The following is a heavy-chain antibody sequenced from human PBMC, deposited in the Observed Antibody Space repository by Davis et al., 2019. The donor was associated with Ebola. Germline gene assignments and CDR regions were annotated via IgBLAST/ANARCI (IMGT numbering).Heavy chain of an antibody. CDR2: ISSSSTSR. D-gene: IGHD6-19*01. CDR3: ARAAFIIAVFNWFDP. Sequence: GESLKISCAASGFSFRSCSMNCVRQAPGKGLEWASAISSSSTSRDYVDSVKGRFTISSDNAKNSLYLQMNSLRAEDTAVYYCARAAFIIAVFNWFDPWGQGTLVTVSS. CDR1: GFSFRSCS. V-gene: IGHV3-21*01. J-gene: IGHJ5*02.